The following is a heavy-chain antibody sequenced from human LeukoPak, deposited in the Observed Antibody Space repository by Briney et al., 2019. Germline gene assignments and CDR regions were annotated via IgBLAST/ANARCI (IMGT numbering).Heavy chain of an antibody. CDR3: ARVHSYGYAGVGYFDY. Sequence: GGSLRLSCAASGFTFSDYYMSWIRQAPGKGLEWVSYISSSGSTIYYADSVKGRFTISRDNAKNSLYLQMNSLRAEDTAVYYCARVHSYGYAGVGYFDYWGQGILVTVSS. D-gene: IGHD5-18*01. J-gene: IGHJ4*02. CDR2: ISSSGSTI. CDR1: GFTFSDYY. V-gene: IGHV3-11*04.